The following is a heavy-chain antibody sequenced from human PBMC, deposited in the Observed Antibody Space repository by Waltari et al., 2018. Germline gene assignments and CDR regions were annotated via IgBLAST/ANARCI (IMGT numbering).Heavy chain of an antibody. Sequence: EVQLVESGGGLVQPGGSLRLSCAASGFTFKNFAMSWVRQAPGKGLEVVSTITESGDTFYADSVKGRFATSRDNYKNTLSLQMNSLRAEDTAVYYCAKRWAIYYFEYWGQGNLVTVSS. V-gene: IGHV3-23*04. J-gene: IGHJ4*02. CDR3: AKRWAIYYFEY. D-gene: IGHD3-9*01. CDR2: ITESGDT. CDR1: GFTFKNFA.